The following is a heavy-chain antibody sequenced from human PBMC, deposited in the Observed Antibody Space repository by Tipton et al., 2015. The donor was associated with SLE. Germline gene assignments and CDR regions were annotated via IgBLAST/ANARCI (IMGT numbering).Heavy chain of an antibody. CDR2: IYTSGST. CDR3: AREGYSSSWYYFDY. V-gene: IGHV4-4*09. CDR1: GGSISSYY. Sequence: TLSLTCTVSGGSISSYYWSWIRQPPGKGLEWIGYIYTSGSTNYNPSLKSRVTISVDMSKNQFSLKLSSVTAADTAVYYCAREGYSSSWYYFDYWGQGTLVTVSS. D-gene: IGHD6-13*01. J-gene: IGHJ4*02.